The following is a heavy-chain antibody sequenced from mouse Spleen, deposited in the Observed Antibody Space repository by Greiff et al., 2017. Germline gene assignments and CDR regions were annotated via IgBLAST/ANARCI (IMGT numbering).Heavy chain of an antibody. CDR1: GYTFTSYY. V-gene: IGHV1S56*01. J-gene: IGHJ4*01. CDR3: ARFEDSDGQGAMDY. Sequence: ESGPELVKPGASVRISCKASGYTFTSYYIHWVKQRPGQGLEWIGWIYPGNVNTNYNEKFKGKATLTADKSSSTAYMQLSSLTSEDSAVYFCARFEDSDGQGAMDYWGQGTSVTVSS. CDR2: IYPGNVNT. D-gene: IGHD3-1*01.